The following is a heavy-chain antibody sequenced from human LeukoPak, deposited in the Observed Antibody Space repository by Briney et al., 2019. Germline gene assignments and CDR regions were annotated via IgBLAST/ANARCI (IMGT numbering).Heavy chain of an antibody. J-gene: IGHJ5*02. V-gene: IGHV1-69*04. CDR2: IIPILGIA. Sequence: GASVKVSCKASGGTFSSYAISWVRQAPGQGLEWMGRIIPILGIANYAQKFQGRVTITADKSTSTAYMELSSLRSGDTAVYYCASVLSGIAVAGSFDPWGQGTLVTVSS. CDR1: GGTFSSYA. D-gene: IGHD6-19*01. CDR3: ASVLSGIAVAGSFDP.